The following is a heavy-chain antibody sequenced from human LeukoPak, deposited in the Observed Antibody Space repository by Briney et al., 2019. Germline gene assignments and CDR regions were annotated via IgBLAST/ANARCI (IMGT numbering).Heavy chain of an antibody. CDR1: GYSFTTYW. CDR2: IYPTDSDT. D-gene: IGHD5-24*01. V-gene: IGHV5-51*01. CDR3: ARNRRDGYSYDAFDI. J-gene: IGHJ3*02. Sequence: PGESLQISCKGSGYSFTTYWIGWVRQMPGKGLEWMGIIYPTDSDTRYSPSFQGQVTISADKSITTAYLQWSSLKASDTAIYYCARNRRDGYSYDAFDIWGQGTMVTVSS.